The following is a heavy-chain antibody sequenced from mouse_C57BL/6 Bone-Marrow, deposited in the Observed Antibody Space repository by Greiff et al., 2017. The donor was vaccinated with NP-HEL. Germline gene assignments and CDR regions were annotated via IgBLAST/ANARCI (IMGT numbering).Heavy chain of an antibody. Sequence: VQLQQSGTVLARPGASVKMSCKTSGYTFLSYWMPWVKQRPGQGLGWIGAIFPGNSDTSYNQKFKGKAKLTAVTSASTAYMELSSLTNEDSAVYYCTRGNLLLRYQAWFAYWGQGTLVTVSA. CDR2: IFPGNSDT. CDR1: GYTFLSYW. J-gene: IGHJ3*01. D-gene: IGHD1-1*01. V-gene: IGHV1-5*01. CDR3: TRGNLLLRYQAWFAY.